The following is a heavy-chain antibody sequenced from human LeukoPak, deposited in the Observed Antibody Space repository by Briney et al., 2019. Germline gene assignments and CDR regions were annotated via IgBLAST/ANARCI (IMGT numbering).Heavy chain of an antibody. J-gene: IGHJ4*02. D-gene: IGHD1-26*01. CDR1: GFTFSSYS. Sequence: GGSLRLSCAASGFTFSSYSMNWVRQAPGKGLEWVSSISSSSSYIYYADSVKGRFTISRDNAKNSLYLQMNSLRAEDTAVYYCASLSGSYFSFDYWGQGTLVTVSS. CDR3: ASLSGSYFSFDY. V-gene: IGHV3-21*01. CDR2: ISSSSSYI.